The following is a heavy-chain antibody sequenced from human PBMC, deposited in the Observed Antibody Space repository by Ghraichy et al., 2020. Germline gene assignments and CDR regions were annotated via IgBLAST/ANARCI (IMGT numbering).Heavy chain of an antibody. CDR1: GGSISSYY. CDR3: ARSTGRLVVTSVHAFDI. J-gene: IGHJ3*02. Sequence: ETLSLTCTVSGGSISSYYWSWVRQPPVKGLEWIGYIYYSGATNYNPSLKSRVTISLDTSKNQFSLRLNSVTAADTAVYYCARSTGRLVVTSVHAFDIWGQGTMVTVSS. V-gene: IGHV4-59*01. CDR2: IYYSGAT. D-gene: IGHD2-21*02.